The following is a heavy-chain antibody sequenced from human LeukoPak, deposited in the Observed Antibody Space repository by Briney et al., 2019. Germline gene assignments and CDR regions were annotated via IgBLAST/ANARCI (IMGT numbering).Heavy chain of an antibody. CDR3: ARVFWWLRTKVGFDY. J-gene: IGHJ4*02. V-gene: IGHV3-66*01. CDR1: GFTVSSNY. Sequence: PGGSLRLSCAASGFTVSSNYMSWVRQAPGKGLEGVSVIYSGGSTYYADSVKGRFTISRDNSKNTLYLQMNSLRAEDTAVYYCARVFWWLRTKVGFDYWGQGTLVTVSS. CDR2: IYSGGST. D-gene: IGHD5-12*01.